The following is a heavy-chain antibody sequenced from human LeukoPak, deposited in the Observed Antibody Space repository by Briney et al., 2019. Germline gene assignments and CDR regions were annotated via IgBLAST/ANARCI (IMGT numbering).Heavy chain of an antibody. Sequence: RASVKVSCKASGYTFTSYYMHWVRQAPGQGLEWMGIINPSGGSTSYAQKFQGRVTMTRDTSTSTVYMELSSLRSEDTAVYYCARDGYYYDSSGYYYGDFQHWGQGTLVTVSS. J-gene: IGHJ1*01. CDR3: ARDGYYYDSSGYYYGDFQH. V-gene: IGHV1-46*01. CDR2: INPSGGST. D-gene: IGHD3-22*01. CDR1: GYTFTSYY.